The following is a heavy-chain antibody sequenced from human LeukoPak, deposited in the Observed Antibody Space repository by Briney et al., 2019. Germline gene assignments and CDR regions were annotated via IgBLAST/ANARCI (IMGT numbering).Heavy chain of an antibody. J-gene: IGHJ4*02. CDR2: INSDGSST. V-gene: IGHV3-74*01. Sequence: GGSLRLSCAASGFTFSSYWMHWVRQAPGKGLVWVSRINSDGSSTSYADSVKGRFTISRDNSRNTLFLQMNSLRSEDTAVYYCAKDYHVSGTAFDRWGQGTLVTVSS. CDR1: GFTFSSYW. CDR3: AKDYHVSGTAFDR. D-gene: IGHD3-10*01.